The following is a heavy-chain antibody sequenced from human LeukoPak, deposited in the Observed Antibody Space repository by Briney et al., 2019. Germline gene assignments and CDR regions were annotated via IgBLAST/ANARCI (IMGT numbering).Heavy chain of an antibody. V-gene: IGHV3-33*08. CDR3: ARDWGLIYYYGSGSYYNEHYFDY. D-gene: IGHD3-10*01. CDR1: EFTFSSYG. CDR2: IWYDGSNK. J-gene: IGHJ4*02. Sequence: GGSLRLSCAASEFTFSSYGMHWVRQAPGKGLEWVAVIWYDGSNKYYADSVKGRFTISRDNSKNTLYLQMNSLRAEGTAVYYCARDWGLIYYYGSGSYYNEHYFDYWGQGTLVTVSS.